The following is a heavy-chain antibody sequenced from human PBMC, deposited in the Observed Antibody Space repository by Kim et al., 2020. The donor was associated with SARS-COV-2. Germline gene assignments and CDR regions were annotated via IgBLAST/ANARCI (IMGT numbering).Heavy chain of an antibody. V-gene: IGHV3-48*04. J-gene: IGHJ3*02. D-gene: IGHD1-26*01. CDR2: ISDFSTNT. Sequence: GGSLRLSCATSGFTLSIYSMNWVRQAPGKGLEWVSHISDFSTNTKYADSVKGRFTISRDNTKNSLYLQMNSLRAEDTAVYYCVRENYWDFDSWGQGRMVT. CDR3: VRENYWDFDS. CDR1: GFTLSIYS.